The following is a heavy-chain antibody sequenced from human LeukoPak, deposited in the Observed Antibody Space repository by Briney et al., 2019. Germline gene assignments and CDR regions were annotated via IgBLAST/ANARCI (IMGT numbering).Heavy chain of an antibody. CDR2: ISSSSSCI. J-gene: IGHJ6*02. Sequence: GGSLRLSCAASGFTFSSYSMNWVRQAPGKGLEWVSSISSSSSCIYYADSVKGRFTISRDNAKNSLYLQMNSLRAEDTAVYYCARDVAPGVATLYYYYYGMDVWGQGTTVTVSS. CDR1: GFTFSSYS. D-gene: IGHD5-12*01. CDR3: ARDVAPGVATLYYYYYGMDV. V-gene: IGHV3-21*01.